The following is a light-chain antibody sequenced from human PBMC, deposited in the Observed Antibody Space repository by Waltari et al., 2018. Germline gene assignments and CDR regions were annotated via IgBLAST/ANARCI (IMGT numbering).Light chain of an antibody. Sequence: SVLTQPPSASGTHGQRVSISCYGSACNIGSNTVNWYQQLPGTAPKLLIYTNDQRPSGVPDRFSGSKSGTSASLAISGLQSEDEAEYHCAVWDDSLNGPLFAGGTKLTVL. CDR3: AVWDDSLNGPL. CDR1: ACNIGSNT. J-gene: IGLJ2*01. CDR2: TND. V-gene: IGLV1-44*01.